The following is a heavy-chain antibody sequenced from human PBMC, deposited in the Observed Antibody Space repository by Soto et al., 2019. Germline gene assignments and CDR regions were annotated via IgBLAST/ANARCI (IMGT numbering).Heavy chain of an antibody. CDR1: GFTFSSYA. V-gene: IGHV3-30-3*01. D-gene: IGHD3-22*01. CDR2: ISYDGSNK. J-gene: IGHJ5*02. CDR3: ARDYDSSGYSWFDP. Sequence: PGGSLRLSCAASGFTFSSYAMHWVRQAPGKGLEWVAVISYDGSNKYYADSVKGRFTISRDNSKNTLYLQMNSLRAEDTAVYYCARDYDSSGYSWFDPWGQGTLVTVSS.